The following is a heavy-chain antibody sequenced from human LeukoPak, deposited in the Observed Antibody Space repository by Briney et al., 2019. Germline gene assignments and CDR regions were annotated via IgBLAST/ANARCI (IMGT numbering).Heavy chain of an antibody. J-gene: IGHJ6*02. CDR3: ARANRGGDYGPNYYYYYGMDV. D-gene: IGHD4-17*01. V-gene: IGHV3-73*01. Sequence: GGSLRLSCAASGFTFSGSAMHWVRQASGKGLEWVGRIRSKANSYATAYAASVKGRFTISRDDSKNTAYLQMNSLKTEDTAVYYCARANRGGDYGPNYYYYYGMDVWGQGTTVTVSS. CDR1: GFTFSGSA. CDR2: IRSKANSYAT.